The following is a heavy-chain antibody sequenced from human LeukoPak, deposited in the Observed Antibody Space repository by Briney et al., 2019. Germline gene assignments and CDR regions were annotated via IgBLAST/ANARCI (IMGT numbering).Heavy chain of an antibody. D-gene: IGHD6-6*01. Sequence: GGSLRLSCAASGFTFSSYSMNWVRQAPGKGLEWVSSISSSSSYIYYADSVKGRFTISRDNAKNSLYLQMNSLRAEDTAVYYCAKVARGRIAARFPPLFSDYWGQGTLVTVSS. CDR3: AKVARGRIAARFPPLFSDY. CDR2: ISSSSSYI. CDR1: GFTFSSYS. V-gene: IGHV3-21*01. J-gene: IGHJ4*02.